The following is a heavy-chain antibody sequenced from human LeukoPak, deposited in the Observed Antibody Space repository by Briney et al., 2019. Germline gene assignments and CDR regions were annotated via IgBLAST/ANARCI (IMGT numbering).Heavy chain of an antibody. CDR3: ASPPEVDTAMAGGFDY. Sequence: ASVNVSCKASGGTFSSYAISWVRQAPGQGLEWMGGIIPIFGTANYAQSSQGRVTITTDESTSTAYMELSSLRSEDTAVYYCASPPEVDTAMAGGFDYWGQGTLVTVSS. D-gene: IGHD5-18*01. V-gene: IGHV1-69*05. CDR2: IIPIFGTA. J-gene: IGHJ4*02. CDR1: GGTFSSYA.